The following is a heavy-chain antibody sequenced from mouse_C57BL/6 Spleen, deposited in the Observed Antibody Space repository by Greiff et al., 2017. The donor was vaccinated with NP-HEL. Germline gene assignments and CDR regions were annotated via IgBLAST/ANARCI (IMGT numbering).Heavy chain of an antibody. CDR1: GYTFTSYG. CDR3: ARLRSSIYYDYGDAMDY. J-gene: IGHJ4*01. V-gene: IGHV1-81*01. CDR2: IYPRSGNT. Sequence: VQLQQSGAELARPGASVKLSCKASGYTFTSYGISWVKQRTGQGLEWIGEIYPRSGNTYYNEKFKGKATLTADKSSSTAYMELRSLTSEDSAVYFCARLRSSIYYDYGDAMDYWGQGTSVTVSS. D-gene: IGHD2-4*01.